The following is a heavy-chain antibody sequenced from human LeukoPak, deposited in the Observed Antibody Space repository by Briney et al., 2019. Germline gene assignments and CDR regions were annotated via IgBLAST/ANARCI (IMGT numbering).Heavy chain of an antibody. Sequence: PGGSLGLSCAASGFTFSSYAMGWVRQAPGKGLEWVSSISWNSGSIAYADSVKGRFTISRDNAKNSLYLQMNSLRAEDTALYYCAKDGSGYQLLFLGWFDPWGQGTLVTVSS. V-gene: IGHV3-9*01. CDR3: AKDGSGYQLLFLGWFDP. CDR1: GFTFSSYA. D-gene: IGHD2-2*01. CDR2: ISWNSGSI. J-gene: IGHJ5*02.